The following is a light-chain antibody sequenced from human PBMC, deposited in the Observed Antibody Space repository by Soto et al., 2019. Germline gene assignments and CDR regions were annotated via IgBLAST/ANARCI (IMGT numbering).Light chain of an antibody. J-gene: IGKJ1*01. V-gene: IGKV3-20*01. CDR1: QSVSSSY. CDR3: QQYGSSPWT. Sequence: EIALTQSKGTLSLSPGERATLSCRASQSVSSSYLAWYQQKPGQAPRLLIYGASSRATGIPDRFSGSGSGTDFTLTISRLEPEDFAVYYCQQYGSSPWTFGQGTKVDIK. CDR2: GAS.